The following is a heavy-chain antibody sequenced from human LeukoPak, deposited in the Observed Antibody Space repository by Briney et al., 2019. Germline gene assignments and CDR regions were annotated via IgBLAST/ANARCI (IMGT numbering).Heavy chain of an antibody. CDR1: RFSFNIYA. D-gene: IGHD1-1*01. J-gene: IGHJ4*02. Sequence: PGGSLRLSCAASRFSFNIYAMSWVRQAPGKGLEWVSAISNSGDGTYYAASVKGRFTISRDNSRNTLYLQMNSLRAEGTALYYCAVNWNLDYWGQGTLVTVSS. V-gene: IGHV3-23*01. CDR3: AVNWNLDY. CDR2: ISNSGDGT.